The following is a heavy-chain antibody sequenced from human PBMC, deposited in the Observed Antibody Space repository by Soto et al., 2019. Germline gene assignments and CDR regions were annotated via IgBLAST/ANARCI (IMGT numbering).Heavy chain of an antibody. CDR1: GFTFSSYA. D-gene: IGHD4-17*01. CDR3: AKADDFGVGYYFDY. V-gene: IGHV3-23*01. J-gene: IGHJ4*02. Sequence: EVQLLESGGGLVQPGGSLRLSCAASGFTFSSYAMSWVRQAPGKGLEWVSAISGSGGSTYYADSVKGRFTISRDNSKNTLYLQLNSLRADDTAVYYCAKADDFGVGYYFDYWGQGALVTVSS. CDR2: ISGSGGST.